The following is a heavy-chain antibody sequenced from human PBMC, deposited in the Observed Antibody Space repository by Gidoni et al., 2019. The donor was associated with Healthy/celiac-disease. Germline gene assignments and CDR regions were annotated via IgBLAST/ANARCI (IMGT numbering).Heavy chain of an antibody. CDR2: ISGSGGST. D-gene: IGHD1-26*01. J-gene: IGHJ3*02. CDR3: ANLITLSGRGGGDAFDI. V-gene: IGHV3-23*01. Sequence: EVQLLESGGGLVQPGGSLRLSCAASGFTFSSYAMSWVRQAPGKGLKWVSAISGSGGSTYYADSVKGRFTISRDNSKNTLYLQMNSLRAEDTAVYYCANLITLSGRGGGDAFDIWGQGTMVTVSS. CDR1: GFTFSSYA.